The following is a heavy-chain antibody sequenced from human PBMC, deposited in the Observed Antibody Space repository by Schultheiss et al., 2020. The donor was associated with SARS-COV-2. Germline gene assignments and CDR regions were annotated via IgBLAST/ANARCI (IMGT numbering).Heavy chain of an antibody. V-gene: IGHV3-21*01. CDR3: ARGGYDILTGYYIASYGMDV. CDR1: GFTVSSNY. Sequence: GGSLRLSCAASGFTVSSNYMSWVRQAPGKGLEWVSSISSSSSYIYYADSVKGRFTISRDNAKNSLYLQMNSLRAEDTAVYYCARGGYDILTGYYIASYGMDVWGQGTTVTVSS. CDR2: ISSSSSYI. D-gene: IGHD3-9*01. J-gene: IGHJ6*02.